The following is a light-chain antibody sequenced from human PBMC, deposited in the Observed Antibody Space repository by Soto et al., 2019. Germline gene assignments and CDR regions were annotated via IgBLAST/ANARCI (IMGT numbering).Light chain of an antibody. J-gene: IGKJ5*01. CDR3: QQRSHWTPIT. V-gene: IGKV3-11*01. CDR2: DAS. Sequence: EIVLTQSPATLSLSPGERATLSCRASQSVKTFLLWYQHRPGQAPRVLIYDASHRATGIPARFRGSGSGTDFNLTISSLEPEDAGIDYCQQRSHWTPITFGQGTRLEV. CDR1: QSVKTF.